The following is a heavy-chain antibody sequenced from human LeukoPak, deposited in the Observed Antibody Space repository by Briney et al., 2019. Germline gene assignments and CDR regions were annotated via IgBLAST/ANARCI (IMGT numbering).Heavy chain of an antibody. Sequence: PGACLRLSFAASGFTFSTFGMDSVRQAPGEGLEWDASISTSRTTVYYADSVKGRFTISRDNAKSSLYMEMNSLRAADMAVYYCATSFDLWGQGTLVPVS. CDR3: ATSFDL. CDR1: GFTFSTFG. J-gene: IGHJ5*02. CDR2: ISTSRTTV. V-gene: IGHV3-48*03.